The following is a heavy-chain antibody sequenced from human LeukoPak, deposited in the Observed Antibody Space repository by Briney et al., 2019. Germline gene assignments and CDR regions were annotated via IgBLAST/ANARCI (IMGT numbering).Heavy chain of an antibody. CDR1: GDSVSSNSAA. J-gene: IGHJ5*02. V-gene: IGHV6-1*01. D-gene: IGHD2-2*01. CDR2: TYYRSKWYN. CDR3: ARDPGLFDCSSTSCRGANWFDP. Sequence: SQTLSLTCAISGDSVSSNSAAWNWIRQSPSRGLEWLGRTYYRSKWYNDYAVSVKSRITINPDTSKNQFSLQLNSVTPEDTAVYYRARDPGLFDCSSTSCRGANWFDPWGQGTLVTVSS.